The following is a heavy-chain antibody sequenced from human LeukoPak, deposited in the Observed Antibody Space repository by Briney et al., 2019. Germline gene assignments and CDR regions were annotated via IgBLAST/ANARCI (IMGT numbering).Heavy chain of an antibody. CDR1: GYSITTGYY. CDR3: ARVLDYYGSGIYSFDY. V-gene: IGHV4-38-2*02. J-gene: IGHJ4*02. CDR2: IYHSGST. D-gene: IGHD3-10*01. Sequence: PSETLSLTCTVSGYSITTGYYWGWIRQPPGKGLEWIGSIYHSGSTYYNPSLKSRVTISVDTSKNQFSLKLSSVTAADTAVYYCARVLDYYGSGIYSFDYWGQGTLVTVSS.